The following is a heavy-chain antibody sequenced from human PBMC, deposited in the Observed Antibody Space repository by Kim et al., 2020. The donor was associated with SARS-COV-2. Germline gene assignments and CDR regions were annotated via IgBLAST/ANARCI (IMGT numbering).Heavy chain of an antibody. CDR1: GFTFSSYW. D-gene: IGHD5-12*01. Sequence: GGSLRLSCADSGFTFSSYWMSWFRQAPGKGLEWVANIKEDGSEKYYVDSVKGRFTISRDNAKNSVYLQMNSLRPEDTAVYFCVRDGYSGYDRAFDIWGQGTMVTVSS. CDR2: IKEDGSEK. CDR3: VRDGYSGYDRAFDI. J-gene: IGHJ3*02. V-gene: IGHV3-7*01.